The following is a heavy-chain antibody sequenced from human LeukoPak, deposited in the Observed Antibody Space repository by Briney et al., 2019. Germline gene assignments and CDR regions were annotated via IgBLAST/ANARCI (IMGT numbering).Heavy chain of an antibody. Sequence: SETLSLTCTVSGGSISSSSYYWGWIRQPPGKGLEWIGSIYYSGSTYYNPSLKSRVTISVDTSKNQFSLKLSSVTAADTAVYYCARGPYYDSSGYPYYYFDYWGQGTLVTVSS. V-gene: IGHV4-39*01. J-gene: IGHJ4*02. D-gene: IGHD3-22*01. CDR2: IYYSGST. CDR3: ARGPYYDSSGYPYYYFDY. CDR1: GGSISSSSYY.